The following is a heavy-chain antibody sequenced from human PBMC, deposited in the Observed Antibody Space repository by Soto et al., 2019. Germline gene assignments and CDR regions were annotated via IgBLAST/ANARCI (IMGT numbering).Heavy chain of an antibody. V-gene: IGHV1-3*05. D-gene: IGHD2-21*02. CDR1: GYTFTSYA. Sequence: QVQLVQSGAEEKKPGASVKVSCKASGYTFTSYAMHWVRQAPGQRLEWMGWINAGNGNTKYSQKFQGRVTITRATSASTAYMELISLRSEDTAVYYCARSIVVVTALDYWGQGTLVTVSS. CDR3: ARSIVVVTALDY. CDR2: INAGNGNT. J-gene: IGHJ4*02.